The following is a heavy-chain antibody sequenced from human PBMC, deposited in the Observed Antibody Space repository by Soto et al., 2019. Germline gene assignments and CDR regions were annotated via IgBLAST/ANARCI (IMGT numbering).Heavy chain of an antibody. Sequence: QVQLVQSGAEVKKPGASVKVSCKASGYTFTSYYMHWVRQAPGQGLEWMGIINPSGGSTSYAQKFQGRVTMTRDTSTSTVYMELSSLRSEDTAVYYCAGGLTVVPAAQGRNWFDPWGQGTLVTVSS. CDR3: AGGLTVVPAAQGRNWFDP. CDR2: INPSGGST. D-gene: IGHD2-2*01. CDR1: GYTFTSYY. J-gene: IGHJ5*02. V-gene: IGHV1-46*01.